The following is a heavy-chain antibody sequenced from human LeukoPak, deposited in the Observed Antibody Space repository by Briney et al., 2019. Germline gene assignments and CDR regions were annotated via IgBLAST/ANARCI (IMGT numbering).Heavy chain of an antibody. CDR1: GGSISSSSHY. V-gene: IGHV4-39*07. CDR3: VRDSSGYYPIFDY. D-gene: IGHD3-22*01. CDR2: IYYSGST. J-gene: IGHJ4*02. Sequence: PSETLSLTCTVSGGSISSSSHYWGWIRQPPGKGLEWIGSIYYSGSTYYNPSLKSRVTISVDTSKNQFSLKLSYVTAADTAVYYCVRDSSGYYPIFDYWGQGTLVTVSS.